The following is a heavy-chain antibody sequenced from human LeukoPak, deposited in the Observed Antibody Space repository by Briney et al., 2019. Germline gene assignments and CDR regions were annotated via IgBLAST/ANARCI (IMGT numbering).Heavy chain of an antibody. D-gene: IGHD4-17*01. J-gene: IGHJ4*02. CDR3: AKVGAYGDYARHDY. Sequence: SETLSLTCDVSGYSIRSGSYWGWISQPPGKGLEWIGCMFHSGDTYHNPSLKSRVTISADTSKNKFSLTLTSVTAADTAVYYCAKVGAYGDYARHDYWGQGTLVTVSS. V-gene: IGHV4-38-2*01. CDR2: MFHSGDT. CDR1: GYSIRSGSY.